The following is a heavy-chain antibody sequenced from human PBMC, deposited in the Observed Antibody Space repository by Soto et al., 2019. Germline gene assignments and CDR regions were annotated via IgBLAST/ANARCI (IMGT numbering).Heavy chain of an antibody. D-gene: IGHD3-10*01. J-gene: IGHJ6*02. Sequence: QVQLVQSGAEVKKPGASVKVSCKASGYSFTSYGISWVRQAPGQGLEWMGWISAYNGNTNYAQKLQGRVTMTTDKSTRTDYLELRSLRSDDTAVYYCARDNGFGESDVWGQGTTVTVSS. CDR2: ISAYNGNT. CDR1: GYSFTSYG. CDR3: ARDNGFGESDV. V-gene: IGHV1-18*01.